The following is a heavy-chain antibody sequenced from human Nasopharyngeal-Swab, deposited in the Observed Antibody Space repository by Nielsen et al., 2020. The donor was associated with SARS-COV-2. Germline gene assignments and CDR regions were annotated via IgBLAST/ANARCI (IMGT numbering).Heavy chain of an antibody. CDR2: INANSGGT. D-gene: IGHD6-19*01. J-gene: IGHJ6*02. CDR1: GYTFTGYY. V-gene: IGHV1-2*02. CDR3: ARGPYTSGWYGPVFYGLDV. Sequence: ASVKVSCKASGYTFTGYYLHWLRQSPGQGLEWMGWINANSGGTTYAQKFQGRVAMTRDTSTSTVYIELSSLRSDDTAVYYCARGPYTSGWYGPVFYGLDVWGQGTTVTVSS.